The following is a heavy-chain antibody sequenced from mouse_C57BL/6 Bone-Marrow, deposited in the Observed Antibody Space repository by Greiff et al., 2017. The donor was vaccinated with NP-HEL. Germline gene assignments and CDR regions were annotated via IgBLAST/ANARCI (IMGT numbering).Heavy chain of an antibody. D-gene: IGHD1-1*01. CDR1: GYTFTSYL. V-gene: IGHV1-72*01. CDR2: IDPNSGGT. Sequence: QVQLKQPGAELVKPGASVKLSCKASGYTFTSYLMHWVKQRPGRGLEWLGRIDPNSGGTKYNEKFKSKATLTVDKPSSTAYMQLNSLTSEDSAVYYCARYYYGSSSFDYWGQGTTLTVSS. J-gene: IGHJ2*01. CDR3: ARYYYGSSSFDY.